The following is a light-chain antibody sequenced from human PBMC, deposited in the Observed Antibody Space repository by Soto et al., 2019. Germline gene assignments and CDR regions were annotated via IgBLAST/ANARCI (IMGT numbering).Light chain of an antibody. CDR3: QQANNFPLT. Sequence: DIQMTQSPSSVSASVGDRVTITCRASQAISSWLAWYQQKPGKAPKLLIYGASTLQSGVPSRFSGNGSGTDFTLTINALQPEDFATYYRQQANNFPLTFGGGTKVEIK. V-gene: IGKV1-12*01. J-gene: IGKJ4*01. CDR2: GAS. CDR1: QAISSW.